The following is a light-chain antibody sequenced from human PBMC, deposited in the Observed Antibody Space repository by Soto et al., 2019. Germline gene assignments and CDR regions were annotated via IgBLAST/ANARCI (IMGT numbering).Light chain of an antibody. J-gene: IGKJ2*01. CDR1: QSIGTY. CDR3: LQTYSAPRS. CDR2: TAS. Sequence: DIQVTQSPASLSASVGEKVSITCRASQSIGTYLNWYQQKSGTAPKLLISTASKLQTGVPSRFGGSGSGTDFTLTISSLQPEDFATYDCLQTYSAPRSFGQGTKLDIK. V-gene: IGKV1-39*01.